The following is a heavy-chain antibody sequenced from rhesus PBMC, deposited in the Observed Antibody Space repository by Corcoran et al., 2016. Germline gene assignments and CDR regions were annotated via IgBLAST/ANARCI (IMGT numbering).Heavy chain of an antibody. CDR3: AKYNWNYGLDS. CDR2: INRGGGST. J-gene: IGHJ6*01. V-gene: IGHV3S25*01. CDR1: GFTFSSYW. Sequence: EVQLVESGGGLAKPGGSLRLSCAASGFTFSSYWMNWVRQAPGKGLEWVSAINRGGGSTYYADSVKGRFTISRGNPKNTLSLQMNSRRAEDTAVYYCAKYNWNYGLDSWGQGVVVTVSS. D-gene: IGHD1-26*01.